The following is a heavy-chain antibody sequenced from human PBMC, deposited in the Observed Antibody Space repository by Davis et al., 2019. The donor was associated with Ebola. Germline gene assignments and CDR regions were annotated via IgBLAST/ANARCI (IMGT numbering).Heavy chain of an antibody. CDR2: ISYDGSNK. J-gene: IGHJ6*02. V-gene: IGHV3-30*19. D-gene: IGHD4-11*01. Sequence: GESLKISCAASGFTFSSYGMHWVRQAPGKGLEWVAVISYDGSNKYYADSVKGRFTISRDNSKNTLYLQMNSLRAEDTAVYYCARAVLSVGSSYSNYVAYYYYGMDVWGQGTTVTVSS. CDR1: GFTFSSYG. CDR3: ARAVLSVGSSYSNYVAYYYYGMDV.